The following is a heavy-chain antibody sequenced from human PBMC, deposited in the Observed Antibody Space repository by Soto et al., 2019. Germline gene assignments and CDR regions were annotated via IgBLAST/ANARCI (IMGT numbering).Heavy chain of an antibody. V-gene: IGHV3-23*01. Sequence: GGSLRLSCAASGFTFSSYAMSWVRQAPGKGLEWVSAISGSGGSTYYADSVEGRFTISRDNSKNTVYLQMNSLRLEDTAVYYCARGPSYSDSYFDHWGQGTLVTVS. CDR2: ISGSGGST. J-gene: IGHJ4*02. D-gene: IGHD4-17*01. CDR1: GFTFSSYA. CDR3: ARGPSYSDSYFDH.